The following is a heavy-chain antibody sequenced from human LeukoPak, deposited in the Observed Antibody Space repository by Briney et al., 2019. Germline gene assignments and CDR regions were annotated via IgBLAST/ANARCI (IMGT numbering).Heavy chain of an antibody. Sequence: GGSLRLSCAASGFTFDDYGMSWVRQAPGKGLEWVSAINWNGGSTAYADSVKGRFTISRDNAKNSLYLQMISLRAEDTALYYCARMISGGSGSPDWFDPWGQGTLVTVSS. CDR3: ARMISGGSGSPDWFDP. D-gene: IGHD3-10*01. CDR2: INWNGGST. CDR1: GFTFDDYG. J-gene: IGHJ5*02. V-gene: IGHV3-20*04.